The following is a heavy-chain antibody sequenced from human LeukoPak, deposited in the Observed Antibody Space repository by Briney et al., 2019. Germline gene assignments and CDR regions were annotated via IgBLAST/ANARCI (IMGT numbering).Heavy chain of an antibody. CDR2: INSDGSST. Sequence: PGRSLRLSCAASGLTFSSYWMHWVRQAPGKGLVWVSRINSDGSSTSYADSVKGRFTISRDNAKNSLYLQMNSLRAEDTAVYYCARGGSSWGDYWGQGTLVTVSS. V-gene: IGHV3-74*01. CDR3: ARGGSSWGDY. CDR1: GLTFSSYW. J-gene: IGHJ4*02. D-gene: IGHD6-13*01.